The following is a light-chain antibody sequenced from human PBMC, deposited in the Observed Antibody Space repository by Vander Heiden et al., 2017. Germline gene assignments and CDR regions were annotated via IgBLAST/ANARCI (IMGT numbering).Light chain of an antibody. CDR2: WAS. CDR3: QQYYSTPFT. V-gene: IGKV4-1*01. CDR1: QSVLDSSNNKNY. Sequence: DIVMPPSPDSPAGPLCERATINGKSSQSVLDSSNNKNYLAWYQQKPGQPPKLLIYWASTRESGVPDRFSGSGSGTDFTLTISSLQAEDVAVYYCQQYYSTPFTFGPGTKVDIK. J-gene: IGKJ3*01.